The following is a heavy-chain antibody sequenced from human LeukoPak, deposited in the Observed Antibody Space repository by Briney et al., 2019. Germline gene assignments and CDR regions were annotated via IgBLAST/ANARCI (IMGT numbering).Heavy chain of an antibody. CDR2: INHSGST. J-gene: IGHJ4*02. V-gene: IGHV4-34*01. CDR3: ARHLGGSYYY. CDR1: GGSFSGYY. Sequence: KSSETLSLTCAVYGGSFSGYYWSWIRQPPGKGLEWIGEINHSGSTNYNPSLKSRVTISVDTSKNQFSLKLSSVTAADTAVYYCARHLGGSYYYWGQGTLVTVSS. D-gene: IGHD1-26*01.